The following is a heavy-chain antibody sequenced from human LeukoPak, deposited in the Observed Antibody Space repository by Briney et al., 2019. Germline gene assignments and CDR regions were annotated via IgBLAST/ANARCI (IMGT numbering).Heavy chain of an antibody. CDR3: ARVVVSTTNRFDP. J-gene: IGHJ5*02. V-gene: IGHV3-7*04. Sequence: PGGSLRLSCAASGFTFTSYWMSWVRQAPGKGLEWVASINHDGSEKCYVDSVKGRFTISRDNAKNSLYLQMNSLRAEDTAVYHCARVVVSTTNRFDPCGQGTLVTVSS. CDR1: GFTFTSYW. D-gene: IGHD5/OR15-5a*01. CDR2: INHDGSEK.